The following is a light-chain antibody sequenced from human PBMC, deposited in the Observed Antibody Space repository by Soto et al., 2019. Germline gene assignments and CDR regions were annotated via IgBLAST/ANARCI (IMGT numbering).Light chain of an antibody. CDR1: ESISDY. CDR2: SAS. J-gene: IGKJ4*01. V-gene: IGKV1-39*01. Sequence: IQLTQSPSSLSASVGDRVTIACRASESISDYLNWYQHKPGEAPKVLVYSASTLRGGVPSRFSGTGSGTEFTLTISSLQPEDVATYYCQQTFRNLLSFGGGTKVEIK. CDR3: QQTFRNLLS.